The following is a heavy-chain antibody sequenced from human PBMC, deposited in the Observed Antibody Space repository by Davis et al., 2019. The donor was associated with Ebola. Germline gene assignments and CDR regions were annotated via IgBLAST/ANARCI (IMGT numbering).Heavy chain of an antibody. J-gene: IGHJ6*02. V-gene: IGHV1-46*01. CDR1: GYTFTSYY. CDR2: INPSGGST. Sequence: ASVTVSCKASGYTFTSYYMHWVRQAPGQGLEWMGIINPSGGSTSYAQKFQGRVTMTRDTSTSTVYMELSSLRSEDTAVYYCAGNIVATITDYYYGMDVWGQGTTVTVSS. D-gene: IGHD5-12*01. CDR3: AGNIVATITDYYYGMDV.